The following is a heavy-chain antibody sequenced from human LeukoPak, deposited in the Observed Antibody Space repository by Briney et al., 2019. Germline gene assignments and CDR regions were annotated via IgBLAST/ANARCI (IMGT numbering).Heavy chain of an antibody. J-gene: IGHJ6*03. Sequence: ASVKVSCKASGYTFTNYGFSWVRQAPGQGLEWMGWISAYNGNTNYAQNLQGRVTMTTDTSTNTAYMELRSLRSDDTAVYYCARRVPYYDFWSGRYYYYMDVWGKGTTVTVSS. CDR1: GYTFTNYG. V-gene: IGHV1-18*01. CDR3: ARRVPYYDFWSGRYYYYMDV. D-gene: IGHD3-3*01. CDR2: ISAYNGNT.